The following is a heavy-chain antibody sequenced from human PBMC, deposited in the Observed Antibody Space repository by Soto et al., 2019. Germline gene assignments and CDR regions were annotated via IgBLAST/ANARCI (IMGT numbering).Heavy chain of an antibody. V-gene: IGHV3-30*18. CDR3: AKHGLTNYADSTGYGFDF. CDR2: ISNDGSEK. Sequence: WLRQAPGEGLEWVASISNDGSEKYYGDSVKGRFTMSRDNSKNTLYLRMSSLRADATAVYYCAKHGLTNYADSTGYGFDFWGQGTLVTVSS. J-gene: IGHJ4*02. D-gene: IGHD3-22*01.